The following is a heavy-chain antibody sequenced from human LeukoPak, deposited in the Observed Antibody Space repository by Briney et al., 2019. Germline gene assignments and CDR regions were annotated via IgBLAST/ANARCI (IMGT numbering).Heavy chain of an antibody. J-gene: IGHJ4*02. Sequence: PGGSLRLSCGASGFSFSTSWMSWVRQAPGKGLEWVANINEDGTKEYYVESVEGRFTISRDNAKNALFLQMDYLRADDTAVFYCARLGAGSGSLDCWGQGTLVTVSS. CDR1: GFSFSTSW. V-gene: IGHV3-7*01. CDR2: INEDGTKE. CDR3: ARLGAGSGSLDC. D-gene: IGHD3-22*01.